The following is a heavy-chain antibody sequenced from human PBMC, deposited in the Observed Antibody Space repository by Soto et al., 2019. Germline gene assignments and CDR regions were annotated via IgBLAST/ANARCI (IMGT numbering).Heavy chain of an antibody. CDR1: GFTFFIYE. V-gene: IGHV3-23*01. J-gene: IGHJ4*02. Sequence: GGSLGLSCAACGFTFFIYEMSWVRQAPGKGLEWVSSISGSGGSIYYAHSVKGRFTISRDKTKNTLDLQMNSLRAEDTAVYHCARVAPEYSSTPRRFDFWGQGTLVTVSS. D-gene: IGHD6-13*01. CDR2: ISGSGGSI. CDR3: ARVAPEYSSTPRRFDF.